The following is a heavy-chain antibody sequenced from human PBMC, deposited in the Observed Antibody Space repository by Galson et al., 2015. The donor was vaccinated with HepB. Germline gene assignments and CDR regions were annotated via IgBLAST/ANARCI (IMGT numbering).Heavy chain of an antibody. CDR2: IIPMFGVA. J-gene: IGHJ4*02. CDR3: ARPKMQYEGSYCFDF. CDR1: GVTFSNFA. Sequence: SVKVSCKVSGVTFSNFAIDWVRQAPGESPEWMGGIIPMFGVANYAPKFQGRLTMTADDSTGTAYMELSSLSSEDTALYYCARPKMQYEGSYCFDFWGQGTLVTVSS. V-gene: IGHV1-69*13. D-gene: IGHD1-26*01.